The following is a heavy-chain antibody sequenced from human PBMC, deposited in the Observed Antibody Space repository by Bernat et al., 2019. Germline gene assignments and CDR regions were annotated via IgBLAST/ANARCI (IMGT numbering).Heavy chain of an antibody. V-gene: IGHV1-18*01. J-gene: IGHJ4*02. CDR2: ISAKSGQT. CDR3: ARDVNHGLDY. CDR1: GYTFSPYG. Sequence: QVHLVQSGAEVKKPGASVKVSCKASGYTFSPYGITWVGQAPGQGLEGMGWISAKSGQTKNTQRFQGRVAMTTDRSTNTAYMELWSLRSDDTAVYYCARDVNHGLDYWGQGTLVTVSS. D-gene: IGHD1-14*01.